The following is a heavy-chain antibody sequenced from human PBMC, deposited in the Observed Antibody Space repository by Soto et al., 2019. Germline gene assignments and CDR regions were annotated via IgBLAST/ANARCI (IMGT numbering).Heavy chain of an antibody. Sequence: SQTLSLTCAITGDSVSSNSSGWSWVRQSPSRGLEWLGRTYYRSKWYYEYAVSVRGRITINPDTSKNQYSLQPNSVTPEDTAVYFCARGEQYSGRSFDYWGQGTLVTVSS. D-gene: IGHD1-26*01. CDR3: ARGEQYSGRSFDY. CDR2: TYYRSKWYY. CDR1: GDSVSSNSSG. J-gene: IGHJ4*01. V-gene: IGHV6-1*01.